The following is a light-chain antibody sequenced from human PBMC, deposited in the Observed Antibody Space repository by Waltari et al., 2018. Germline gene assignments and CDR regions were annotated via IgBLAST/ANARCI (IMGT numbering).Light chain of an antibody. V-gene: IGKV2-28*01. CDR3: MHYIQTPGT. CDR2: LGS. Sequence: DIVVTKSPLSLPDTPGAAASIPFRSSKSLRHRNGNNYLDWYLQKTGQSPQLLFYLGSMRTSVVPGRCSGSGSGTDFTLRISRVEAEYVGVYCCMHYIQTPGTFGPGTKVEIK. J-gene: IGKJ1*01. CDR1: KSLRHRNGNNY.